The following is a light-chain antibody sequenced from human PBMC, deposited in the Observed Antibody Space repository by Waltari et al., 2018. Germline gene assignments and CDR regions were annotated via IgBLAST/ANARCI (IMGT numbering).Light chain of an antibody. CDR3: QQFNTFPLT. V-gene: IGKV1-39*01. Sequence: DIQVTQSPSSLSASVGDRVTITCRASQSITGYLNWYQQKPGKAPNLLIYAASNLQSGVPARFRGSGSGTEFTLAIGSLHPEDFATYYCQQFNTFPLTFGGGTKVEVK. CDR1: QSITGY. J-gene: IGKJ4*01. CDR2: AAS.